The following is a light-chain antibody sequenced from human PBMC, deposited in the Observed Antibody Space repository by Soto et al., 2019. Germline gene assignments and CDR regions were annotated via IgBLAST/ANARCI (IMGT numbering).Light chain of an antibody. J-gene: IGKJ5*01. Sequence: EDVLTLSPCTLSLSRGERATLSCRASDRIYSAYLGWYQQKPGQAPRLLIYGTSSRATGIPDRFSGSGSGTDFTLTISRLEPEDFAVYYCQQYGNSPITFGQGTRLEIK. CDR1: DRIYSAY. CDR2: GTS. V-gene: IGKV3-20*01. CDR3: QQYGNSPIT.